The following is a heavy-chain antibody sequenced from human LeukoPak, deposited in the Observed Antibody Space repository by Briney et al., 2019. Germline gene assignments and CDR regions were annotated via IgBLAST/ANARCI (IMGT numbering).Heavy chain of an antibody. Sequence: ASVKVSCKASGYTFTGYYMHWVRQAPGQGLEWMGWINPNSGGTNYAQKFQGRATMTRDTSISTAYMELSRLRSDDTVVYYCARVPLEYSSSSGVVGYYFDYWGQGTLVTVSS. CDR2: INPNSGGT. J-gene: IGHJ4*02. CDR3: ARVPLEYSSSSGVVGYYFDY. D-gene: IGHD6-6*01. CDR1: GYTFTGYY. V-gene: IGHV1-2*02.